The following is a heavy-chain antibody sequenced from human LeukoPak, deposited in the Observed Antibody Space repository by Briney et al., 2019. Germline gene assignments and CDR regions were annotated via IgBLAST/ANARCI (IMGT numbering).Heavy chain of an antibody. CDR1: GYTFTSYY. CDR3: ARGIYCGGDCYSYYFDY. V-gene: IGHV1-46*01. D-gene: IGHD2-21*02. J-gene: IGHJ4*02. Sequence: ASVKVSCKASGYTFTSYYMHWVRQAPGQGLEWMGIINPSGGSASYARKFQGRVTMTRDMSTSTVYMELGSLRSEDTAVYYCARGIYCGGDCYSYYFDYWGQGTLVTVSS. CDR2: INPSGGSA.